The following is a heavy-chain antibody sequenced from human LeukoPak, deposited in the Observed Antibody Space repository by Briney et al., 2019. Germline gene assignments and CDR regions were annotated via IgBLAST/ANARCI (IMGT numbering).Heavy chain of an antibody. J-gene: IGHJ4*02. D-gene: IGHD6-19*01. CDR1: GYTFTNYY. V-gene: IGHV1-2*02. CDR2: INPNSGGT. Sequence: GASVKISCKASGYTFTNYYIHWVRQAPGQGLEWMGWINPNSGGTNYAQKFQGRVTMTRDTSISTAYMELSRLRSDDTAVYYCARASMGIAVAGYWGQGTLVTVSS. CDR3: ARASMGIAVAGY.